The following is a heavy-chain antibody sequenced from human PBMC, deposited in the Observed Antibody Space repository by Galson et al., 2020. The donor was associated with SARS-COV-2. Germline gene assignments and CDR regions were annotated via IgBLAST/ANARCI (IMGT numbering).Heavy chain of an antibody. CDR2: ISGSGGST. D-gene: IGHD2-2*01. CDR3: AKYIVVVPAAESDDAFDI. CDR1: GFTFSSYA. V-gene: IGHV3-23*01. Sequence: GGSLRLSCAASGFTFSSYAMSWVRQAPGKGLEWVSAISGSGGSTYYADSVQGRFTISRDNSKNTLYLQMNSLRAEDTAVYYCAKYIVVVPAAESDDAFDIWGQGTMVTVSS. J-gene: IGHJ3*02.